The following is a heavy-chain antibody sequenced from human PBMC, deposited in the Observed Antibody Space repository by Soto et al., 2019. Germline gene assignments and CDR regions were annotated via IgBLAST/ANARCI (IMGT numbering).Heavy chain of an antibody. CDR2: TASKDESYTT. Sequence: GGSLGLCCAAFGFTFSDHDMAGVRQDPGTRLEWVGRTASKDESYTTGYAASVKGRFTVSRDDSKSTLFLQMNSLRTEDTAGYYCGRGYCNRPSCHRAHYGLDVWGQGTTVTVSS. V-gene: IGHV3-72*01. J-gene: IGHJ6*02. CDR3: GRGYCNRPSCHRAHYGLDV. D-gene: IGHD2-2*01. CDR1: GFTFSDHD.